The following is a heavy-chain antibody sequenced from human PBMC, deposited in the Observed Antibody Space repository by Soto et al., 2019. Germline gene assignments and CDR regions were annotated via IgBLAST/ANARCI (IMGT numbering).Heavy chain of an antibody. J-gene: IGHJ6*02. CDR3: ARGDREDILVVVGARPGEYGIDI. CDR2: IAYDGSNA. V-gene: IGHV3-30-3*01. Sequence: QVQLVESGGGVVQPGGSLRLSCAASGFTFRNHAMHWVRQAPGTGLECLAVIAYDGSNAFYRDSVKGRFTVSRDNSKNTLYLHMDSLRSEDTGVYYCARGDREDILVVVGARPGEYGIDIWGHGTTVNVSS. CDR1: GFTFRNHA. D-gene: IGHD2-15*01.